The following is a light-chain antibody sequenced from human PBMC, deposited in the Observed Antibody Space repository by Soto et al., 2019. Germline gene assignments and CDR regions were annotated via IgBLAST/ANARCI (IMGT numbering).Light chain of an antibody. CDR1: QSIARN. Sequence: MKQSPATRSLSTGERACLSCRASQSIARNLAWYQHNPGQPPRLLIYDASNRATGIPARFSVIGSGTDFPLTISSLEPEDFAVDDCQPRSNWITFGQGTRLEIK. CDR2: DAS. V-gene: IGKV3-11*01. J-gene: IGKJ5*01. CDR3: QPRSNWIT.